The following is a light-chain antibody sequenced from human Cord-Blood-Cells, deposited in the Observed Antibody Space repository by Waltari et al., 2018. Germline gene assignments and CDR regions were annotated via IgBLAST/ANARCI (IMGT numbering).Light chain of an antibody. CDR2: WAS. Sequence: DIVMNQSPDPLAVSLGERATINCKSSQSVLYSSNNNNYLAWYQQKPGQPPKLLIYWASTRESGVPDRFSGSGSGTDFTLTISSLQAEDVAVYYCQQYYSTPFTIGPGTKVDIK. CDR3: QQYYSTPFT. V-gene: IGKV4-1*01. CDR1: QSVLYSSNNNNY. J-gene: IGKJ3*01.